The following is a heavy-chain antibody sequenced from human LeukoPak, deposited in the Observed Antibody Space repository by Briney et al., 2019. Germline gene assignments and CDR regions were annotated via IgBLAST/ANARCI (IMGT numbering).Heavy chain of an antibody. CDR3: AMDYGFWSGFYGMDV. CDR2: ISSSSSYI. CDR1: GFTFSSYS. V-gene: IGHV3-21*01. D-gene: IGHD3-3*01. Sequence: GGSLRLSCAASGFTFSSYSMNWVRQAPGKGLEWVSSISSSSSYIYYADSVKGRLTISRDNAKNSLYLQMNSLRAEDTAVYYCAMDYGFWSGFYGMDVWGQGTTVTVSS. J-gene: IGHJ6*02.